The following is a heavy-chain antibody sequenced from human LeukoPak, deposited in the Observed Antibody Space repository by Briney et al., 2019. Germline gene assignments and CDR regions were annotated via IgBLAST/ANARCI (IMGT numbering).Heavy chain of an antibody. CDR2: INSDGSTA. V-gene: IGHV3-74*01. D-gene: IGHD5-18*01. J-gene: IGHJ4*02. CDR3: APEGGSSYDY. Sequence: GGSLRLSCAASGFTFSTYWMHWVRQVPGKGLVWVSRINSDGSTADYADAVKGRFTISRDNAKNTLYLEMNSLRAEDTVLYYCAPEGGSSYDYWGQGTLVTVSS. CDR1: GFTFSTYW.